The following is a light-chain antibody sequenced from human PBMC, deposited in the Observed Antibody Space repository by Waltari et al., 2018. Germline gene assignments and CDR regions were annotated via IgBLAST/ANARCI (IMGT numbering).Light chain of an antibody. CDR1: SSDVGGYNY. V-gene: IGLV2-14*03. CDR2: DVS. CDR3: SSYTSSSTSYV. J-gene: IGLJ1*01. Sequence: QSALTQPASVSGSPGQPITISCTGTSSDVGGYNYVSWYQQHPGMAPKLMIFDVSNRPSGVSNRFSGSKSGNTASLTISGLQAEDEADYYCSSYTSSSTSYVFGTGTKVTVL.